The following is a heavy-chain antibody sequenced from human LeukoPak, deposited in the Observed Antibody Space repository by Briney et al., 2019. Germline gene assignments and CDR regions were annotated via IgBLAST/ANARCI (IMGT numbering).Heavy chain of an antibody. CDR2: ISGSGGST. CDR1: GFTFRSYW. CDR3: AKVEGSYGVYFDY. D-gene: IGHD3-3*01. J-gene: IGHJ4*02. V-gene: IGHV3-23*01. Sequence: GGSLRLSCAASGFTFRSYWMHWVRQAPGKGLEWVSAISGSGGSTYYADSVKGRFTISRDNSKNTLYLQMNSLRAEDTAVYYCAKVEGSYGVYFDYWGQGTLVTVSS.